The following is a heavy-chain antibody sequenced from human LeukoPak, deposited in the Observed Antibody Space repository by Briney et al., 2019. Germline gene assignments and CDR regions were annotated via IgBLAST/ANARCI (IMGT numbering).Heavy chain of an antibody. CDR3: ATKGVYGSGSYYKYWYFDL. J-gene: IGHJ2*01. CDR1: GGTFSSYA. CDR2: IIPILGIA. V-gene: IGHV1-69*04. Sequence: SVKVSCKASGGTFSSYAISWVRQAPGQGLEWMGRIIPILGIANYAQKFQGRVTMTEDTSTDTAYMELSSLRSEDTAVYYCATKGVYGSGSYYKYWYFDLWGRGTLVTVSS. D-gene: IGHD3-10*01.